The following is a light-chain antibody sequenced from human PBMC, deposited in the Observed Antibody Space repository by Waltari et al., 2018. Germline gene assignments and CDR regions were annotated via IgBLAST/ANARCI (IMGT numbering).Light chain of an antibody. CDR2: DAS. CDR3: QQHNGY. V-gene: IGKV1-5*01. Sequence: DIQMTQSPSTLSASVGDRVTITCRASQSISSWLAWYQQKPGKAPKLLIYDASSLEGGVPSRFSGSGSGTEFTLTISSLQPDDFATYYCQQHNGYFGGGTKVEIK. J-gene: IGKJ4*01. CDR1: QSISSW.